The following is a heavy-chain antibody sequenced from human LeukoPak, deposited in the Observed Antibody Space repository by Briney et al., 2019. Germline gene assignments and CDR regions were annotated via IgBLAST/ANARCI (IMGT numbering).Heavy chain of an antibody. CDR1: GGSISSSSYY. J-gene: IGHJ3*02. V-gene: IGHV4-39*07. CDR2: IYYSGST. Sequence: SETLSLTCTVSGGSISSSSYYWGWIRQPPGKGMEWIGSIYYSGSTYYNPSLKSRVTISVDTSKNQFSLKLSSVTAADTAVYYCARDSIWGQGTMVTVSS. CDR3: ARDSI.